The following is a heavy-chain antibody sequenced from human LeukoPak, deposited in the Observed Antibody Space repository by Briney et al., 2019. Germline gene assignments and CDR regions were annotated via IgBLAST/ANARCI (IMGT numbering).Heavy chain of an antibody. CDR1: EFTLSSYW. CDR2: IKQDGSEK. D-gene: IGHD6-19*01. J-gene: IGHJ4*02. Sequence: GGSLRLSCVAAEFTLSSYWMIWVRQAPGKGLEWVANIKQDGSEKYYADSVKGRFTISRDNAKNSLFLQMNSLRAEDTAVYYCASEVSSGWYEDYWGQGTLVTVSS. CDR3: ASEVSSGWYEDY. V-gene: IGHV3-7*01.